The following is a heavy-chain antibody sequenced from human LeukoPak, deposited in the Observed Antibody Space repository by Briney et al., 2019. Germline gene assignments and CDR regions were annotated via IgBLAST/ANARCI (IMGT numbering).Heavy chain of an antibody. CDR1: GGSISGYY. V-gene: IGHV4-59*01. D-gene: IGHD3-22*01. CDR2: IYYSGST. J-gene: IGHJ3*02. Sequence: PSETLSLTCTVSGGSISGYYWSWIRQPPGKGLEWIGYIYYSGSTNYNPSLKSRVTISVDTSKNQFSLKLSSVTAADTAVYYCARDSGPGALYYYDSSGYYLAFDIWGQGTMATVSS. CDR3: ARDSGPGALYYYDSSGYYLAFDI.